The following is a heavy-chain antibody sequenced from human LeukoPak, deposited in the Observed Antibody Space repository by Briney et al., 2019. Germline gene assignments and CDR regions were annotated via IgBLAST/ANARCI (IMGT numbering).Heavy chain of an antibody. V-gene: IGHV4-31*11. J-gene: IGHJ4*02. CDR1: GGSISSGGYY. D-gene: IGHD4-17*01. Sequence: SETLSLTCAVSGGSISSGGYYWSWIRQHPGKGLEWIGYIYYSGSTYYNPSLKSRVTISADTSKNQFSLKLSSVTAADTAVYYCARKATVTPYYFDYWGQGTLVTVSS. CDR3: ARKATVTPYYFDY. CDR2: IYYSGST.